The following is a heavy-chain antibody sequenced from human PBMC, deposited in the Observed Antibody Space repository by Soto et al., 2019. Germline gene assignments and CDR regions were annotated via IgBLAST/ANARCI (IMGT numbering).Heavy chain of an antibody. CDR1: AASFSKYY. V-gene: IGHV4-59*01. D-gene: IGHD3-16*01. J-gene: IGHJ4*02. CDR2: IYFIGNT. CDR3: ASVTFGGIVLAH. Sequence: SNTLAVTCTVSAASFSKYYWTWIRQPPGKGLEWIGYIYFIGNTKYTPSLEGRLTISLDTSKKEFSLKLTSVTAADAAVYYCASVTFGGIVLAHWGQGTMVTVYS.